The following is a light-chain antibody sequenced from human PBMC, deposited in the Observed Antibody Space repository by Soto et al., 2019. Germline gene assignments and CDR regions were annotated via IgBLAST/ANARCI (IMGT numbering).Light chain of an antibody. CDR1: QSISTY. J-gene: IGKJ5*01. Sequence: EIVLTQSPATLSLSPGERATLSCRASQSISTYLGWYQQKPGQAPRLLIYDASNRATGIPARFSGSGSGTEYTLTISNLQAEDFAVYYCQQFNTWAHTFGQGTRLEIK. CDR3: QQFNTWAHT. CDR2: DAS. V-gene: IGKV3-11*01.